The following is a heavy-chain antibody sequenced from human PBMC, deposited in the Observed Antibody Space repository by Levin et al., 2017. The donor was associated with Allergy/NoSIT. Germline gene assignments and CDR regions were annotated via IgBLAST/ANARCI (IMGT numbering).Heavy chain of an antibody. CDR1: GFTFSSYG. Sequence: GGSLRLSCAASGFTFSSYGMHWVRQAPGKGLEWVAVIWYDGSNKYYADSVKGRFTISRDNSKNTLYLQMNSLRAEDTAVYYCARAPLNFYDSSGYGYGMDVWGQGTTVTVSS. CDR2: IWYDGSNK. J-gene: IGHJ6*02. D-gene: IGHD3-22*01. CDR3: ARAPLNFYDSSGYGYGMDV. V-gene: IGHV3-33*01.